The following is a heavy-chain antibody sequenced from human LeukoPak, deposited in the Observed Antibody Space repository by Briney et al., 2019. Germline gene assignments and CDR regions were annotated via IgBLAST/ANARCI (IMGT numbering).Heavy chain of an antibody. CDR1: GFTFSSYS. J-gene: IGHJ4*02. Sequence: GGSLRLSCAASGFTFSSYSMNWVRQAPGKGLEWVSSISSSSSYIYYADSVKGRFTISRDNAKNSLYLQMNSLRAEDTAVYYCAREPKATYYYDSSGYSRGLFDYWGQGTLVTVSS. V-gene: IGHV3-21*01. D-gene: IGHD3-22*01. CDR2: ISSSSSYI. CDR3: AREPKATYYYDSSGYSRGLFDY.